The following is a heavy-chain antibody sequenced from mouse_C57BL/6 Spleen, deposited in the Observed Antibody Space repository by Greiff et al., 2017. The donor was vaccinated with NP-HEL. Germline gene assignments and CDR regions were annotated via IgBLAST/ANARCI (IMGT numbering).Heavy chain of an antibody. CDR1: GYTFTSYW. J-gene: IGHJ2*01. CDR3: ARSGVGGTDFDY. V-gene: IGHV1-55*01. D-gene: IGHD1-1*02. CDR2: IYPGSGST. Sequence: VQLQQPGAELVKPGASVKMSCKASGYTFTSYWITWVKQRPGQGLAWIGDIYPGSGSTNYNEKFKSKATLTVDTSSSTAYMQLSSLTSEDSAVYYCARSGVGGTDFDYWGQGTTLTVSS.